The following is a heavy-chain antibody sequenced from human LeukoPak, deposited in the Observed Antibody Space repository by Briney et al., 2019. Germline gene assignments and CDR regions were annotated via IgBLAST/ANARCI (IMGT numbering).Heavy chain of an antibody. CDR1: GGSINTYY. J-gene: IGHJ6*03. CDR2: IYYSGST. CDR3: ATDPGSYCMDV. D-gene: IGHD3-10*01. V-gene: IGHV4-59*01. Sequence: SETLSLTCTVSGGSINTYYWSWIRQPPGKGLEWIGYIYYSGSTNYNPSLKSRVTISVDTSKNQFSLKLSSVTAADTAVYYCATDPGSYCMDVWGKGTTVTVSS.